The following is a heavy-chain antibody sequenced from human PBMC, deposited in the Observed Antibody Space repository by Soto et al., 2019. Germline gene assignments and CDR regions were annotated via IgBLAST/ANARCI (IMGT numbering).Heavy chain of an antibody. CDR3: ARWSTYYYDSSGYTGDY. CDR1: GYTFTSYG. V-gene: IGHV1-18*01. D-gene: IGHD3-22*01. Sequence: ASVKVSCKASGYTFTSYGISWVRQAPGQGLEWMGWISAYNGNTNNAQKLQGRVTMTTDTSTSTAYMELRSLRSDDTAVYYCARWSTYYYDSSGYTGDYWGQGTLVTVSS. J-gene: IGHJ4*02. CDR2: ISAYNGNT.